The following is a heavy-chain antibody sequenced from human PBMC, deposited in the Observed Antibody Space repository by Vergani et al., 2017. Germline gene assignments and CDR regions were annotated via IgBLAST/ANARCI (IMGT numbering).Heavy chain of an antibody. Sequence: QVQLQQSGPGLVKPSQTLSLTCALSGDSVSSNGATWNWIRQSPSRGLEWLGRTYYRSKWYNDYAVSVKSRITINPDTSTNQLSVQLNAMTPEDTAVYYCVRFPMAYDAFDIWGQGTMVTVSS. J-gene: IGHJ3*02. D-gene: IGHD3-10*01. CDR3: VRFPMAYDAFDI. CDR1: GDSVSSNGAT. CDR2: TYYRSKWYN. V-gene: IGHV6-1*01.